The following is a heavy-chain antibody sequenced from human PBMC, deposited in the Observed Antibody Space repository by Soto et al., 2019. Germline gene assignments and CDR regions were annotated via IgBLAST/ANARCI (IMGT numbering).Heavy chain of an antibody. V-gene: IGHV2-5*02. Sequence: QITLKESGPTVVKPTQTLTLTCTFSGFSLSTSGEGVGWIRQPPGRALEWLALIYWADDERYSPSLKSRLTITKDSPKNHVVLTMTNMDPVDTGTYFCAHRRAYGPSAFDLWGQGTMVTVSS. J-gene: IGHJ3*01. CDR1: GFSLSTSGEG. D-gene: IGHD2-21*01. CDR3: AHRRAYGPSAFDL. CDR2: IYWADDE.